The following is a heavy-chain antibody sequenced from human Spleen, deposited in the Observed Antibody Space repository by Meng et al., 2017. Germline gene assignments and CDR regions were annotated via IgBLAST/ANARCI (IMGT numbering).Heavy chain of an antibody. CDR2: INHSGST. J-gene: IGHJ4*02. V-gene: IGHV4-34*01. Sequence: QGQLQQWGAGLLKPSEHLSLTCAVYGGSFSGYYWSRIRQPPGKGLEWIGQINHSGSTNYNPSLKSRVTISVDPSKNQFSLKLSSVTAADSAVYYCARGPTTMAHDFDYWGQGTLVTVSS. CDR1: GGSFSGYY. D-gene: IGHD4-11*01. CDR3: ARGPTTMAHDFDY.